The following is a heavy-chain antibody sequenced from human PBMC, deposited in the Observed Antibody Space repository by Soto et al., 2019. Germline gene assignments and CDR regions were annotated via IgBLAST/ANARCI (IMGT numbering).Heavy chain of an antibody. CDR1: GYTFIDYH. CDR3: ARAPGRGYCNNTSCYSFRGFYWSDP. CDR2: INPNSGGT. Sequence: ASVKVSCKASGYTFIDYHMHCVRQAPGQGLEWMGWINPNSGGTSYAQKFQGRVTMTRATSISTAYMELSSVTSDDTAVYYCARAPGRGYCNNTSCYSFRGFYWSDPWGQGTLVTVSS. V-gene: IGHV1-2*02. D-gene: IGHD2-2*01. J-gene: IGHJ5*02.